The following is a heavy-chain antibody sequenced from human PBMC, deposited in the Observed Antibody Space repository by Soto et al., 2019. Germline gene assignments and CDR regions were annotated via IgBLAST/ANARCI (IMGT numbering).Heavy chain of an antibody. CDR1: GYIFTGYS. CDR2: INLNSADT. J-gene: IGHJ4*02. CDR3: AREASAVVSLDY. V-gene: IGHV1-2*02. Sequence: QVQLLQSGAEMKKPGASLKVSCQASGYIFTGYSLHWVRQAPGQGLEWLGWINLNSADTIYAQKFQDRATMTSDTSISTAYFELTSLRSDDTAVYYCAREASAVVSLDYWGQGTLVTVSS. D-gene: IGHD2-21*01.